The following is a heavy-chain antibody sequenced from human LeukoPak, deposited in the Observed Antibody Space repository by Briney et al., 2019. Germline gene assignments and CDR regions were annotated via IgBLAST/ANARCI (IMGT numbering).Heavy chain of an antibody. J-gene: IGHJ5*02. D-gene: IGHD2-2*01. Sequence: PSETLSLTCSVSGDSISSARNYWGWIRQSPGKGLEWLASIYSSGSTHSNPSLKSRVSISIDTSKNQFSLKLSSVTAADTAVYYCARDHGVPAAPNWFDPWGQGTLVTVSS. CDR3: ARDHGVPAAPNWFDP. V-gene: IGHV4-39*07. CDR1: GDSISSARNY. CDR2: IYSSGST.